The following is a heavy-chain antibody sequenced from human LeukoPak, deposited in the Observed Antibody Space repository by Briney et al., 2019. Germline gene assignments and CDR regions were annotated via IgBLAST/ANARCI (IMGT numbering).Heavy chain of an antibody. Sequence: SETLSLTCTVSGGSISSYYWSWIRQPPGKGLEWIGYIYYSGSTNYNPSLKSRVTISVDTSKNQFSLKLSSVIAADTAVYYCARSNPQYDFWSGYYRGWFDPWGQGTLVTVSS. D-gene: IGHD3-3*01. CDR3: ARSNPQYDFWSGYYRGWFDP. CDR2: IYYSGST. J-gene: IGHJ5*02. CDR1: GGSISSYY. V-gene: IGHV4-59*01.